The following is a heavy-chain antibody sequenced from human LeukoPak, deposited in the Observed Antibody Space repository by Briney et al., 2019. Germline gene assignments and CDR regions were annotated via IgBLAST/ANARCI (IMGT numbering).Heavy chain of an antibody. CDR3: ARDGDIVATIPPYYFDY. J-gene: IGHJ4*02. CDR2: INPNSGGT. V-gene: IGHV1-2*02. CDR1: GYTFTGYY. D-gene: IGHD5-12*01. Sequence: ASVKVSCKASGYTFTGYYMHWVRQAPGQVLEWMGWINPNSGGTNYAQKFQGRVTMTRDTSISTAYMELSRLRSDDTAVYYCARDGDIVATIPPYYFDYWGQGTLVTVSS.